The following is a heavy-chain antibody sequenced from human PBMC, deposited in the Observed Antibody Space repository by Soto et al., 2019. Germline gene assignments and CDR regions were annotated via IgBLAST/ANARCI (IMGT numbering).Heavy chain of an antibody. CDR3: ASGRWGSGYYVFDY. D-gene: IGHD3-3*01. CDR1: GGTFSSYA. CDR2: IIPIFGTA. V-gene: IGHV1-69*06. Sequence: SVKVSCKASGGTFSSYAISWVRQAPGQGLEWMGGIIPIFGTANYAQKFQGRVTITADKSTSTAYMELSSLRSEDTAVYYCASGRWGSGYYVFDYWGQGALVTVSS. J-gene: IGHJ4*02.